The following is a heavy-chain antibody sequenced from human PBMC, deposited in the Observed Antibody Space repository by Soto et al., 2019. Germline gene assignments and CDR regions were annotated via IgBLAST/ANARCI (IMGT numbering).Heavy chain of an antibody. Sequence: ASVKVSCKASGYTFTSYYMHWVRQAPGQGLEWMGIINPSGGSTSYAQKFQGRVTITADESTSTAYMELSSLRSEDTAVYYCAREASGYLNYWGQGTLVTVSS. CDR2: INPSGGST. CDR3: AREASGYLNY. J-gene: IGHJ4*02. V-gene: IGHV1-46*01. D-gene: IGHD3-22*01. CDR1: GYTFTSYY.